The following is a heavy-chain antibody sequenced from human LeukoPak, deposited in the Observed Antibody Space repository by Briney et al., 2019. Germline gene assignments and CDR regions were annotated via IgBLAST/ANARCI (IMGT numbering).Heavy chain of an antibody. CDR2: INPNSGGT. CDR1: GYTFTGYY. CDR3: AREYTSSDPSDY. Sequence: ASVKVSCKASGYTFTGYYMHWVRQAPGQGLEWMGWINPNSGGTNYAQKFQGRVTMTRDTSISTAYMELSSLRSEDTAVYYCAREYTSSDPSDYWGQGTLVTVSS. J-gene: IGHJ4*02. V-gene: IGHV1-2*02. D-gene: IGHD1-20*01.